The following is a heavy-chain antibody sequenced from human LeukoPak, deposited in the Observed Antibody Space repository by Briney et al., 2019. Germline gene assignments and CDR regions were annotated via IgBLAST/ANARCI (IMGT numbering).Heavy chain of an antibody. CDR3: ARAEPGYYDSSGYYGS. CDR2: IYYSGST. CDR1: GGSISSYY. Sequence: PSETLSLTCTVSGGSISSYYWSWIRQPPGKGLEWIGYIYYSGSTNYNPSLKSRVTISVDKSKNQFSLKLSSVTAADTAVYYCARAEPGYYDSSGYYGSWGQGTLVTVSS. D-gene: IGHD3-22*01. J-gene: IGHJ4*02. V-gene: IGHV4-59*12.